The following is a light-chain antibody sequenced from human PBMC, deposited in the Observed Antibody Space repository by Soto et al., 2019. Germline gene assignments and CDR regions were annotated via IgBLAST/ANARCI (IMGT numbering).Light chain of an antibody. CDR3: QQYSDYKS. CDR2: DAA. V-gene: IGKV1-5*01. Sequence: DIQMTQSPSTLSASVGDRVTITCRASQNIRNGVAWYQQKPGKAPNLLIYDAASLQSGVPSRFSGSGSVTDFTLTISSLQSDDFATYYCQQYSDYKSFGQGTKVEVK. J-gene: IGKJ1*01. CDR1: QNIRNG.